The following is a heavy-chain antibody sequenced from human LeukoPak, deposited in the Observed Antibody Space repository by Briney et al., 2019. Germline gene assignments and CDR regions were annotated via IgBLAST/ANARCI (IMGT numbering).Heavy chain of an antibody. V-gene: IGHV3-66*01. Sequence: RTGGSLILSCAASGFSVSNNYMSWVRQAPGKGLEWVSVIYNGGYTYYADSVKGRFTISRDNSKDTLYLQMNSLRAEDTAMYYCARDNQLVRGVIDYWGQGTLVTVSS. CDR1: GFSVSNNY. J-gene: IGHJ4*02. CDR2: IYNGGYT. D-gene: IGHD3-10*01. CDR3: ARDNQLVRGVIDY.